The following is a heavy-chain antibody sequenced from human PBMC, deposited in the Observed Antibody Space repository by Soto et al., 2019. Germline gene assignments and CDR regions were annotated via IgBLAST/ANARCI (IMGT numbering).Heavy chain of an antibody. D-gene: IGHD3-16*01. V-gene: IGHV5-51*01. Sequence: LGESLKISCKGSGYSFTSYWIGRVRKMPGKGLEWMGIIYPGDSDTRYSPSFQGQVTISADKSISTAYLQWSSLKASDTAMYYCARHLGLLQNKPYYYYYGMDVWGQGTTVTVSS. CDR3: ARHLGLLQNKPYYYYYGMDV. J-gene: IGHJ6*02. CDR1: GYSFTSYW. CDR2: IYPGDSDT.